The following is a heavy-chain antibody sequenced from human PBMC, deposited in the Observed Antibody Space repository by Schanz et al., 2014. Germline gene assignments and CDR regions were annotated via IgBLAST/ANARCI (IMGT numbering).Heavy chain of an antibody. CDR2: ISGSGGST. V-gene: IGHV3-23*04. Sequence: EVQLVESGGGLVQPGGSLRLSCAASGFTFTNYAMTWVRQAPGKGLEWVSGISGSGGSTSDADAVKGRFTITRDNSKNTLYLQMNSLRAEDTAVYYCAKDHAGSDILTALGNWGQGTLVTVSS. D-gene: IGHD3-9*01. J-gene: IGHJ4*02. CDR1: GFTFTNYA. CDR3: AKDHAGSDILTALGN.